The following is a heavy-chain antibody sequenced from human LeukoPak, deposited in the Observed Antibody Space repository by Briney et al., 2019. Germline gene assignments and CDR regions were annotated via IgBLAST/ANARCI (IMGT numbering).Heavy chain of an antibody. J-gene: IGHJ4*02. D-gene: IGHD2-8*02. V-gene: IGHV1-2*02. CDR3: STEDKYCTGANCGVF. Sequence: ASVKVSCTASGYTLTEYYIHWVRQAPGQGLEWMGSIIPDSGGTTYQQNFQGRVTMTRDTSISTFYMELSSLRPDDTAVYYCSTEDKYCTGANCGVFWGQGTLVTVSS. CDR1: GYTLTEYY. CDR2: IIPDSGGT.